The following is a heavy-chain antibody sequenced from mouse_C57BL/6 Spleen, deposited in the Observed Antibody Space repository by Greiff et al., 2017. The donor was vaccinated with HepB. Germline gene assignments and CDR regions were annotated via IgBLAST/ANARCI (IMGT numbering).Heavy chain of an antibody. Sequence: QVQLQQPGAELVKPGASVKVSCKASGYTFTSYWMHWVKQRPGQGLEWIGRIHPSDSDTNYNQKFTGKATLTVDKTSSTAYMQLSSLTSEDSAVYYCAIEIRRPLAYWGQGTLVTVSA. CDR2: IHPSDSDT. J-gene: IGHJ3*01. D-gene: IGHD1-2*01. CDR3: AIEIRRPLAY. V-gene: IGHV1-74*01. CDR1: GYTFTSYW.